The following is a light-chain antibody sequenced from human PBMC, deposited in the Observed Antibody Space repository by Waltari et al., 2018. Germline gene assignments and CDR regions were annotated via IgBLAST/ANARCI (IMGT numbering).Light chain of an antibody. CDR2: QDG. Sequence: SYELTQPPSESVSPGQTASITCSGDELGDKYVCWYQQKSGQSPMLVIYQDGERPSGIPERFSGSNSGNTATLTISGTQAMDEADYYCQAWDTSTVVFGGGTELTVL. V-gene: IGLV3-1*01. CDR3: QAWDTSTVV. CDR1: ELGDKY. J-gene: IGLJ2*01.